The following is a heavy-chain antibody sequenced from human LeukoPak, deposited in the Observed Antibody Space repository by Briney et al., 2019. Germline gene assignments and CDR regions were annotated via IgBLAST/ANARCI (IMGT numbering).Heavy chain of an antibody. D-gene: IGHD2-15*01. CDR1: GFTFSSYA. Sequence: GGPLRLSCAASGFTFSSYAIHGLHQAPGKGLHGVAVISYEWSNKYYADSVKGRFTISRDNYKNTMYLQVNSVRAEDAAVYYCERDYCSGGSCYQDYWGQGTLVTVSS. V-gene: IGHV3-30-3*01. J-gene: IGHJ4*02. CDR2: ISYEWSNK. CDR3: ERDYCSGGSCYQDY.